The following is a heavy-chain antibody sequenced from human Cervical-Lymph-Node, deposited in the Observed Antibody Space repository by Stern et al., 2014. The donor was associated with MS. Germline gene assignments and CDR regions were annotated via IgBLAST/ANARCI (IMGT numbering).Heavy chain of an antibody. Sequence: VQLVQSGAEVKKPGAPVKVSCKASGYTFTSHSMHWMRHAPGHGLEWMGIINTGGGSATYAEKFQGRVTMTRDTSTTTVSMELSGLRSDDTAVYYCARVADYDGGSSHAEYFQHWGQGTLVTVSS. V-gene: IGHV1-46*01. CDR3: ARVADYDGGSSHAEYFQH. J-gene: IGHJ1*01. CDR2: INTGGGSA. CDR1: GYTFTSHS. D-gene: IGHD3-22*01.